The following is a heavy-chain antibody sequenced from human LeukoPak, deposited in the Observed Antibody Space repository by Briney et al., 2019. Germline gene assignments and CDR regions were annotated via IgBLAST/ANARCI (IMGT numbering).Heavy chain of an antibody. CDR3: ARGLHSRLYDSSVYYPY. D-gene: IGHD3-22*01. V-gene: IGHV3-48*01. CDR2: ISSSSSTI. CDR1: GFTFSSYS. Sequence: GGSLRLSCAASGFTFSSYSMNWVREAPGKGLEWVSYISSSSSTIYYADSVKGRFTISRDNAKNSLYLQMNSLRAEDTAIYYCARGLHSRLYDSSVYYPYWGQGTLVTVSS. J-gene: IGHJ4*02.